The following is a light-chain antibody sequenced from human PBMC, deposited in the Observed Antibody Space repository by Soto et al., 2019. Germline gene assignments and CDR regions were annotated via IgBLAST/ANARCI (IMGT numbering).Light chain of an antibody. CDR2: KVS. V-gene: IGKV2-30*02. CDR3: MQTLQTWT. J-gene: IGKJ1*01. CDR1: QILVHSDGIAY. Sequence: DVVMTQSPLSLPVTLGQPASISCRSNQILVHSDGIAYFSWFQQRPGRSPRRLIYKVSNRASGVPDRFSGSGSGTDFTLKISRVEAEDVGVYYCMQTLQTWTFGQGTKVDIK.